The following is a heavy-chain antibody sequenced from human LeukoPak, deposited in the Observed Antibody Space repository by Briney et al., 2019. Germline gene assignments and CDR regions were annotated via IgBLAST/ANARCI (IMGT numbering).Heavy chain of an antibody. Sequence: AGGSLRLSCAASGFTFSTYAMSWVRQAPGKGLEWVSVISGSGGNTYYADSVKGRFTISRDNSKNTLYLQMNSLRAEDTAVYYCAKEGYCSSTSCYGVPDVWGKGTTVTISS. D-gene: IGHD2-2*01. CDR1: GFTFSTYA. J-gene: IGHJ6*04. CDR2: ISGSGGNT. CDR3: AKEGYCSSTSCYGVPDV. V-gene: IGHV3-23*01.